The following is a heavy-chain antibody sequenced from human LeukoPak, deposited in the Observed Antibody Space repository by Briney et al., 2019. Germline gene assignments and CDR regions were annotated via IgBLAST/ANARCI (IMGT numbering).Heavy chain of an antibody. CDR2: ISSSSSYI. J-gene: IGHJ4*02. V-gene: IGHV3-21*04. D-gene: IGHD4-17*01. CDR1: GFTFSSYS. CDR3: ARAVDYGDYGYFDY. Sequence: GGSLRLSCAASGFTFSSYSMNWVRQAPGKGLEWVSSISSSSSYIYYADSVKGRFTISRDNAKNSLYLQMNSLRAEDTAVYYCARAVDYGDYGYFDYWGQGTLVTVSS.